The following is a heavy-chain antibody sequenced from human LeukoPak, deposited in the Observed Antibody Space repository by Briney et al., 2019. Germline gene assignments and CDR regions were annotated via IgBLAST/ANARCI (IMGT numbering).Heavy chain of an antibody. J-gene: IGHJ4*02. CDR2: INHSGST. CDR1: GGSFSGYY. CDR3: ARLRVDYYDSSGAPADY. D-gene: IGHD3-22*01. V-gene: IGHV4-34*01. Sequence: PSETLSLTCAVYGGSFSGYYWSWIRQPPGKGLEWIGEINHSGSTNYNPSLKSRVTISVDTSKNQFSLKLSPVTAADTAVYYCARLRVDYYDSSGAPADYWGQGTLVTVSS.